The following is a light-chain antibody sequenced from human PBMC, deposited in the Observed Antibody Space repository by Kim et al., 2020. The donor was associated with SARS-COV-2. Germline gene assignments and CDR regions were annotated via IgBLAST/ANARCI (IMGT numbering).Light chain of an antibody. V-gene: IGKV1-5*01. J-gene: IGKJ2*01. CDR3: QHYNNYPLT. CDR1: QSISSW. Sequence: DIQMTQSPSTLSASVGDRVTITCRASQSISSWLAWYQQKPGRAPKLLISDASTLKSGVPSRFSGSGSGTEFTLTISSLQPDDFATYYCQHYNNYPLTFGQGTKLEI. CDR2: DAS.